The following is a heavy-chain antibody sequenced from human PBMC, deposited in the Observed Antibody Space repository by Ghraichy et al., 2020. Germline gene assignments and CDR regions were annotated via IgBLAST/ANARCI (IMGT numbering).Heavy chain of an antibody. J-gene: IGHJ6*02. CDR2: IIPIFGTA. D-gene: IGHD1-7*01. CDR3: ARATGTTKSYYYYGMDV. CDR1: GGTFSSYA. V-gene: IGHV1-69*13. Sequence: SVKVSCKASGGTFSSYAISWVRQAPGQGLEWMGGIIPIFGTANYAQKFQGRVTITADESTSTAYMELSSLRSEDTAVYYCARATGTTKSYYYYGMDVWGQGTTVTVSS.